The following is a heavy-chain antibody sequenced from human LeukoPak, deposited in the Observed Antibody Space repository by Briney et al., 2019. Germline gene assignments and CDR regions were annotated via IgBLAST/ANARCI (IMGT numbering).Heavy chain of an antibody. J-gene: IGHJ4*02. D-gene: IGHD6-13*01. CDR1: GFTFSSYA. V-gene: IGHV3-23*01. CDR3: AKAHFSSSWYFDY. Sequence: PGGSLRLSCAASGFTFSSYAMSWVHQAPGKGLEWVSAISGSGGSTYYADSVKGRFTISRGNSKNTLYLQMNSLRAEDTAVYYCAKAHFSSSWYFDYWGQGTLVTVSS. CDR2: ISGSGGST.